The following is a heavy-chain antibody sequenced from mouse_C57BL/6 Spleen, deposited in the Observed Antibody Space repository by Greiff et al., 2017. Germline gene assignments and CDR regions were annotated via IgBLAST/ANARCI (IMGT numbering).Heavy chain of an antibody. CDR2: IYPGDGDT. D-gene: IGHD4-1*01. V-gene: IGHV1-80*01. Sequence: QVQLQQSGAELVKPGASVKISCKASGYAFSSYWMNWVKQRPGKGLEWIGQIYPGDGDTNYNGKFKGKATLTAEKSSSTAYMQRSRLTSEDSAVYFCARGLGRGFAYWGQGTLVTVSA. CDR3: ARGLGRGFAY. CDR1: GYAFSSYW. J-gene: IGHJ3*01.